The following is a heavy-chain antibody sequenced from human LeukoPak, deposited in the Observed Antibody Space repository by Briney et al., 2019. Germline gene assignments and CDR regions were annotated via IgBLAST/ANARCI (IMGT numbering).Heavy chain of an antibody. CDR2: MNHKSGST. Sequence: GASVNVSCKASGCTDTSYVFNWVGPATGQGVEWMGWMNHKSGSTGYAQKFQGRVTMTRNTSISTAYMELSSLRSDDTAVYYCARKVTAIRGDWFDPWGQGTLVTVSS. V-gene: IGHV1-8*01. CDR3: ARKVTAIRGDWFDP. J-gene: IGHJ5*02. D-gene: IGHD2-21*02. CDR1: GCTDTSYV.